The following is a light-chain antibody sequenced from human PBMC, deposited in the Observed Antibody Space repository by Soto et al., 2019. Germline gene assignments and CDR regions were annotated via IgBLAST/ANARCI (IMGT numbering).Light chain of an antibody. CDR2: GAS. Sequence: EIVMTQSPATLSVSPGERATLSCRASQSVPRSYLAWYQQKPGQAPRLLIYGASTRATGIPARSSGSGSGTEFTLTISSLQSEDFAVYYCQQYNNWPPITFGQGTRLEIK. CDR1: QSVPRSY. J-gene: IGKJ5*01. CDR3: QQYNNWPPIT. V-gene: IGKV3-15*01.